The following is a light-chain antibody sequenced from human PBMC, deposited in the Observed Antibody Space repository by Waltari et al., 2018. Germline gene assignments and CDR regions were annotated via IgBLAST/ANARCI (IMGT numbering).Light chain of an antibody. Sequence: SALPQPDSVSGSPGQSITISCSGISSDRGGYEYVSWYQQHPGKAPKVIIYDVNNRPSGVSNRFSGSKSGSSASLTISGLQAEDEADYYCSSFTSSTTGIFGGGTKVTVL. V-gene: IGLV2-14*03. J-gene: IGLJ2*01. CDR1: SSDRGGYEY. CDR3: SSFTSSTTGI. CDR2: DVN.